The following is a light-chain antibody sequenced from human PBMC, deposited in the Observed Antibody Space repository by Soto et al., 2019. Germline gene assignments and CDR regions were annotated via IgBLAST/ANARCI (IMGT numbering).Light chain of an antibody. Sequence: QSVLTQPRSVSGSPGQSVTISCTGTSSDVGGYNYVSWYQQHPGKAPKVMIFDVSKRPSGVPDRFSGSKSGNTASLTISGLQADDEADYYCCSYAGTYTYVLGTGTKLTVL. CDR3: CSYAGTYTYV. CDR1: SSDVGGYNY. J-gene: IGLJ1*01. V-gene: IGLV2-11*01. CDR2: DVS.